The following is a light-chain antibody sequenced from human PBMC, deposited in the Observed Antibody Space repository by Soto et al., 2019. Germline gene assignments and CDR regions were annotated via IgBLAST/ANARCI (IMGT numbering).Light chain of an antibody. J-gene: IGLJ1*01. V-gene: IGLV2-23*02. CDR2: DVS. CDR3: CTYAGSNTYV. CDR1: SSDVGRYNL. Sequence: QSGLTQPASVSGSPGQSITISCTGTSSDVGRYNLVTWYQHYPGKAPELMIYDVSKRPSGVVNRFSGSKSGNTASLTISGLQAEDEADYYCCTYAGSNTYVFGTGTRSPS.